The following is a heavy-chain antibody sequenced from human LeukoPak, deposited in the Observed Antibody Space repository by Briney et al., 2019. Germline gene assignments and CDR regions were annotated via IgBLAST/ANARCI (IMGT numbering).Heavy chain of an antibody. J-gene: IGHJ6*04. CDR2: IIPIFGTA. Sequence: ASVKVSCKASGGTFGSYAISWVRQAPGQGLEWMGGIIPIFGTANYAQKFQGRVTVTADESTSTAYMELSSLRSEDTAVYYCARDGKLLWFGESYYGMDVWGKGTTVTVSS. CDR1: GGTFGSYA. V-gene: IGHV1-69*13. D-gene: IGHD3-10*01. CDR3: ARDGKLLWFGESYYGMDV.